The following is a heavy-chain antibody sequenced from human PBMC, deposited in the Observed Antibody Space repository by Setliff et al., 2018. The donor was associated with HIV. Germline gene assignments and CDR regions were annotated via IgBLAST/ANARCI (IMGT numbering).Heavy chain of an antibody. CDR2: ISGLGGGTI. J-gene: IGHJ6*03. Sequence: QAGGSLSLSCATSGFTFDSYSIIWVRQAPGKGLEWVSYISGLGGGTIYYADSVRGRFTISRDDAEKSVYLQMNSLRAEDTAVYYCARAGVVEGYYYYYYMDVWGKGTTVTVSS. CDR3: ARAGVVEGYYYYYYMDV. CDR1: GFTFDSYS. D-gene: IGHD2-15*01. V-gene: IGHV3-48*01.